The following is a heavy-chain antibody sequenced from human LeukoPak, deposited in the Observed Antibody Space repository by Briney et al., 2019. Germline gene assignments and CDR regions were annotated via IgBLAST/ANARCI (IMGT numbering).Heavy chain of an antibody. CDR3: ARAQTYYYDRLSPGSYLDY. V-gene: IGHV1-69*04. CDR2: IIPILGIA. Sequence: SVKVSCKASGGTFSSYAISWVRQAPGQGLEWMGRIIPILGIANYAQKFQGRVTITADKSTSTAYMELSRLRSEDTAVYCCARAQTYYYDRLSPGSYLDYWGQGTLVTVSS. CDR1: GGTFSSYA. J-gene: IGHJ4*02. D-gene: IGHD3-22*01.